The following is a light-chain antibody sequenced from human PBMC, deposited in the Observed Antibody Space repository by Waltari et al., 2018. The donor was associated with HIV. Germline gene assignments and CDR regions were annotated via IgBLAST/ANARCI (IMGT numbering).Light chain of an antibody. CDR3: QAWDSSTAKNV. CDR1: KLGDKY. V-gene: IGLV3-1*01. Sequence: SYDLTQPPSVSVSPGPTASITCSGDKLGDKYTCWYQQKPGQSPVLIIYHNSKRPSGIPERFSGSNSGNTATLTISGTQALDEADYYCQAWDSSTAKNVFGPGTKVTVL. CDR2: HNS. J-gene: IGLJ1*01.